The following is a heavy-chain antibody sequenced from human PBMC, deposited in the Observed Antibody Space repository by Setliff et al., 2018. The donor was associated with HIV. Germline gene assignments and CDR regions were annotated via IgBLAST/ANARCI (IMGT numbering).Heavy chain of an antibody. D-gene: IGHD6-6*01. CDR2: IWYDGNNK. V-gene: IGHV3-30*02. J-gene: IGHJ4*02. CDR3: AKDSNYRGVAVRRGFYLDY. CDR1: GITFSNYG. Sequence: AGESLKISCAASGITFSNYGMHWVRQAPGKGLEWVAVIWYDGNNKYYADSVKGRFTISRDNFKNTLYLQMNSLRAEDTAVYYCAKDSNYRGVAVRRGFYLDYWGQGKLVTVSS.